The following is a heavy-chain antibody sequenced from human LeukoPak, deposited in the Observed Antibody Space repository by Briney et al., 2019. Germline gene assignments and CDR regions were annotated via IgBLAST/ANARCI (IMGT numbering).Heavy chain of an antibody. J-gene: IGHJ4*02. Sequence: ASVKVSCKASGYTFTGYYMYWVRQAPGQGLEWMGWINPNSGGTNYAQKFQGRVTMTRDTSISTAYMELSRLRSDDTAVYYCARGRDSSGYYYNDYWGQGTLVTVSS. V-gene: IGHV1-2*02. CDR2: INPNSGGT. CDR3: ARGRDSSGYYYNDY. D-gene: IGHD3-22*01. CDR1: GYTFTGYY.